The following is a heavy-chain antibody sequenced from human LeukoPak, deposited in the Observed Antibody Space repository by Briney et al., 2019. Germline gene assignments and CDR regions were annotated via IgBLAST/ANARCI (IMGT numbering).Heavy chain of an antibody. V-gene: IGHV3-23*01. CDR3: GKDGGQYSSGPEFDP. J-gene: IGHJ5*02. D-gene: IGHD6-19*01. CDR2: ISGGGERT. CDR1: GIVFSTTA. Sequence: GGSLRLSCAASGIVFSTTAMNWARQSPGRGLEWVSAISGGGERTFYADSVKGRFTISRDNSKNMLYLQMNSLRDDDTAIYFCGKDGGQYSSGPEFDPRGQGALVTVSS.